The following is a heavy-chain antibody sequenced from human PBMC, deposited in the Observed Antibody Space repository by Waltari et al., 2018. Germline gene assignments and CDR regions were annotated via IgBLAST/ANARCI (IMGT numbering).Heavy chain of an antibody. V-gene: IGHV3-7*01. CDR1: GFTFSSYW. CDR3: ARFLDGYNYERYFDL. Sequence: EVQLVESGGGLVQPGGSLRLSCAASGFTFSSYWMSWVRQAPGKGLEWVANIKQDGSEKYYVDSVKGRFTISRDNAKNSLYLQMNSLRAEDTAVYYCARFLDGYNYERYFDLWGRGTLVTVSS. CDR2: IKQDGSEK. J-gene: IGHJ2*01. D-gene: IGHD5-12*01.